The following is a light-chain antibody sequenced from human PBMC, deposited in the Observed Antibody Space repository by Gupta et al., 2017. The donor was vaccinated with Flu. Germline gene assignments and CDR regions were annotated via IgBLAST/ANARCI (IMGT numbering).Light chain of an antibody. CDR1: QTVTTS. CDR2: QAS. J-gene: IGKJ1*01. Sequence: GDRVPVTCRASQTVTTSLAWYQQKPGRAPQLFIFQASTLHGGVPSTFSGSGSGTDFNLTISSLQPDDFATYYCQQYASYPWTFGQGTRVEFK. CDR3: QQYASYPWT. V-gene: IGKV1-5*03.